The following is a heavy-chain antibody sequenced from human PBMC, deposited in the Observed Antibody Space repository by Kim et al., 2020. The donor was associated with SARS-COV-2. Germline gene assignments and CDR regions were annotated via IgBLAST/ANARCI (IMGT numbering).Heavy chain of an antibody. CDR3: ARDLIRAYGSGSYYGMDV. CDR1: GYTFTSYA. CDR2: INAGNGNT. D-gene: IGHD3-10*01. Sequence: ASVKVSCKASGYTFTSYAMHWVRQAPGQRLEWMGWINAGNGNTKYSQKFQGRVTITRDTSASTAYMELSSLRSEDTAVYYCARDLIRAYGSGSYYGMDVWGQGTTVTVSS. V-gene: IGHV1-3*01. J-gene: IGHJ6*02.